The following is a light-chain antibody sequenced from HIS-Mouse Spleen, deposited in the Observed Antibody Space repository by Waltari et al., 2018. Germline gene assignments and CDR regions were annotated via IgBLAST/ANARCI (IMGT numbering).Light chain of an antibody. J-gene: IGKJ3*01. CDR2: DAS. CDR1: QDISNY. CDR3: QQYDNLPRT. Sequence: DIQMTQSPSSLSASVGDRVTITCQARQDISNYLNWYQQKPGKAPKLLIYDASNLETGVPSRFSGSGSGTDFTFTISSLQPEVIATYYCQQYDNLPRTFGPGTKVDIK. V-gene: IGKV1-33*01.